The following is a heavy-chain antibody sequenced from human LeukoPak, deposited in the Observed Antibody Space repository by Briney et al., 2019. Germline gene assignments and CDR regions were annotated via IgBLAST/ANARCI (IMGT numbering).Heavy chain of an antibody. Sequence: PGGSLRLSCAVSGFTFSSYSMNWVRQAPGKGLEWVSSISSSSSFLYYADSVKGRFTISRDNAKNSLYLQMNSLRAEDTAVYYCARDSPRYCSSTSCYTPGDAFDIWGQGTMVTVSS. CDR2: ISSSSSFL. D-gene: IGHD2-2*02. CDR3: ARDSPRYCSSTSCYTPGDAFDI. V-gene: IGHV3-21*01. J-gene: IGHJ3*02. CDR1: GFTFSSYS.